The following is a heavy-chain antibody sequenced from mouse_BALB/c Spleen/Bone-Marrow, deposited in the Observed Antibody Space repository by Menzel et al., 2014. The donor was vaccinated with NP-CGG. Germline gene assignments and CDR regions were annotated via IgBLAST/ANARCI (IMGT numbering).Heavy chain of an antibody. V-gene: IGHV5-4*02. CDR1: GFTFSDYY. CDR2: ISDGGSYT. Sequence: EVMLVESGGGLVKPGGSLKLSCAASGFTFSDYYMYWVRQTPEKRLEWVATISDGGSYTYYPDSVKGRFTISRDNAKNNLYLQMNSLKSGDTAMYYCARVLRPHYYARDYWGQGTSVTASS. CDR3: ARVLRPHYYARDY. J-gene: IGHJ4*01. D-gene: IGHD1-2*01.